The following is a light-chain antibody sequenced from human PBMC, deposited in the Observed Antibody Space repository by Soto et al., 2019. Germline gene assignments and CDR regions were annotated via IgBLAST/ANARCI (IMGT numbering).Light chain of an antibody. V-gene: IGLV2-14*01. J-gene: IGLJ2*01. CDR1: SSDVGGYNF. Sequence: QSALTQPASVSGSPGQSITISCTGTSSDVGGYNFVSWYQQQPGKAPKLMVYEVTNRPSGVSYRFSGSKSGNTASLTISGLQAEEEADYFCSSYTGSGTLIFGGGTKVTVL. CDR2: EVT. CDR3: SSYTGSGTLI.